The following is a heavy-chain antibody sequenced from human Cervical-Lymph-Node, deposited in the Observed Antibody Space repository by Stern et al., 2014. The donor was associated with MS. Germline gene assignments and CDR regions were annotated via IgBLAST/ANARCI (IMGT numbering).Heavy chain of an antibody. J-gene: IGHJ4*02. Sequence: VQLVESGGGVVQPGRSLRLSCAASGFNFISYSMYWVRQAPGKGLEWVAVILHDGSNEYYADSVKGRFTIPRDNSKNTVSLQMNSLRVEDTAVYYCAREPYNYDGDGYLDHWGQGTLVTVSS. CDR2: ILHDGSNE. CDR3: AREPYNYDGDGYLDH. V-gene: IGHV3-30-3*01. D-gene: IGHD3-22*01. CDR1: GFNFISYS.